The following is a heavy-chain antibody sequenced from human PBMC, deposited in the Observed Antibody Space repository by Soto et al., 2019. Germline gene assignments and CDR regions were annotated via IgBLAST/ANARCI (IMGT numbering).Heavy chain of an antibody. CDR3: APLSVSLSGPYGIHV. V-gene: IGHV4-39*01. J-gene: IGHJ6*02. D-gene: IGHD2-15*01. Sequence: SETLSLTCSVSGYSVSSSDYYWAWIRQPPGKGLEWIGSMLYSGLTYYNPSLKSRATLSVDTSKNLFPVRLNSVTASDTAVYYCAPLSVSLSGPYGIHVWGQGTTVTVSS. CDR2: MLYSGLT. CDR1: GYSVSSSDYY.